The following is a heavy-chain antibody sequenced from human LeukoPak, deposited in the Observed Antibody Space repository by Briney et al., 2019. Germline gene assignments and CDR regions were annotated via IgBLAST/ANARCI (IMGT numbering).Heavy chain of an antibody. V-gene: IGHV3-23*01. CDR2: ISGSGGST. CDR1: GFTFSSYA. J-gene: IGHJ4*02. D-gene: IGHD2-21*02. Sequence: GGSLRLSCAASGFTFSSYAMSWVRQAPGKGLEWVSAISGSGGSTYYADSVKGRFTISRDNSKNTLYLQMNSLRAEDTAMYYCARFYCGGDCYFYFDYWGQGTLVTVSS. CDR3: ARFYCGGDCYFYFDY.